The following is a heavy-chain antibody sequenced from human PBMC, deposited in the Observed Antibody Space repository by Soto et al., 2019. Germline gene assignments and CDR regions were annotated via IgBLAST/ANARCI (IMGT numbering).Heavy chain of an antibody. CDR1: GYTFTDYF. D-gene: IGHD2-8*01. V-gene: IGHV1-46*04. J-gene: IGHJ1*01. Sequence: QVQLVQSGAEVKKPGASVKVSCKTSGYTFTDYFIHWVRQAPGQGLEWVGMIQPISGATGYAQKMQASVTMTRGTSTTTVTMELGGLRSDDTALYYCVRGYCTTDIWSGDFQFWGQGTLVTVSS. CDR2: IQPISGAT. CDR3: VRGYCTTDIWSGDFQF.